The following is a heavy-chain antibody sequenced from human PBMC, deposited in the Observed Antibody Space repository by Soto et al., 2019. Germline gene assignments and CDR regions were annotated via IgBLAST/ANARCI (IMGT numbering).Heavy chain of an antibody. Sequence: PSETLSPTCTVSGGSISSRDSYWGWIRQPQGKGLEWIGSFHYSGSTYYNPSLKSRVTISVDTSKNQLSLRVTSVTAADTAVYYCARGFGRSHFDYWGQGTLVTVSS. CDR3: ARGFGRSHFDY. CDR2: FHYSGST. D-gene: IGHD3-16*01. J-gene: IGHJ4*02. V-gene: IGHV4-39*01. CDR1: GGSISSRDSY.